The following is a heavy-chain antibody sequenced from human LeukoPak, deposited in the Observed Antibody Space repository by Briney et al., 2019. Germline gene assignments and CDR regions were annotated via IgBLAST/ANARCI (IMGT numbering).Heavy chain of an antibody. J-gene: IGHJ5*02. Sequence: SETLSLTCTVSGGSISSYYWSWIRQPPGKGLEWIGFISYSGTANYNPSLKSRVTILVDTSKKQFSLKLSSVTAADTAVYYCARGGSGYDWFDPWGQGTLVTVFS. CDR3: ARGGSGYDWFDP. D-gene: IGHD5-12*01. CDR1: GGSISSYY. CDR2: ISYSGTA. V-gene: IGHV4-59*01.